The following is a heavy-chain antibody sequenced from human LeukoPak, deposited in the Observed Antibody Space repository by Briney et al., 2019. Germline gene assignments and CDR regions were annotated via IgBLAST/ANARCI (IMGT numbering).Heavy chain of an antibody. CDR1: GFTFSSYS. CDR2: ISSSSSYI. J-gene: IGHJ3*02. CDR3: ARDERGRYYYDSSGYYRPDDAFDI. D-gene: IGHD3-22*01. V-gene: IGHV3-21*01. Sequence: GGSLRLSCAASGFTFSSYSMNWVRQAPGKGLEWVSSISSSSSYIYYADSVKGRFTISRDNAKNSLYLQMNSLRAEDTAVYYCARDERGRYYYDSSGYYRPDDAFDIWGQGTMVTVSS.